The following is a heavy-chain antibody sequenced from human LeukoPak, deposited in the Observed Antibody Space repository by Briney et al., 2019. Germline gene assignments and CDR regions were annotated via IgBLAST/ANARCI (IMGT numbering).Heavy chain of an antibody. V-gene: IGHV3-23*01. Sequence: GGSLRLSCAASGFTFSNYAMSWVRQAPGKGLEWVSTFSGSGGNTYYADSVKGRFTISRDISKNTLYLQMTSLRADDAAVYYCAKDGLVGATDWFDYWGQETLVTVSS. CDR3: AKDGLVGATDWFDY. J-gene: IGHJ4*02. D-gene: IGHD1-26*01. CDR2: FSGSGGNT. CDR1: GFTFSNYA.